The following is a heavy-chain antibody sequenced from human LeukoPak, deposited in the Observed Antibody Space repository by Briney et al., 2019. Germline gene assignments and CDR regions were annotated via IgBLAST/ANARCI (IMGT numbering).Heavy chain of an antibody. CDR1: GFTFSSYA. J-gene: IGHJ3*02. D-gene: IGHD2-2*01. CDR2: ISSSSSYI. Sequence: GGSLRLSCAASGFTFSSYAMHWVRQAPGKGLEWVSSISSSSSYIYYADSVKGRFTISRDNAKNSLYLQMNSLRAEDTAVYYCASLGYCSSTSCQDAFDIWGQGTMVTVSS. V-gene: IGHV3-21*01. CDR3: ASLGYCSSTSCQDAFDI.